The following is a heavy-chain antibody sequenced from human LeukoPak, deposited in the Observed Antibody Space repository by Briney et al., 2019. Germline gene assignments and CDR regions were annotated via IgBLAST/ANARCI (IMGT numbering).Heavy chain of an antibody. J-gene: IGHJ3*02. CDR3: ARDRLYYYDSSGYYYAGGFDI. V-gene: IGHV3-53*01. CDR1: GFTVSSNY. Sequence: PGGSLRLSCAASGFTVSSNYMSWVRQAPGQGLEWGSVIYSGGSTYYADSVKGRFTISRDNSKNTLYLQMNSLRAEDTAVYYCARDRLYYYDSSGYYYAGGFDIWGQGTMVTVSS. D-gene: IGHD3-22*01. CDR2: IYSGGST.